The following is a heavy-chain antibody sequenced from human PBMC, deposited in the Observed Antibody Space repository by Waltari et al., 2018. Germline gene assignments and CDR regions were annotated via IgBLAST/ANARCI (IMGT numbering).Heavy chain of an antibody. V-gene: IGHV4-34*01. Sequence: QVQLQQWGAGLLKPSETLSLTCAVSGGSFSGYYWTWIRHPPGKGLEWIGEINHSGSTNYNPSLKSRVTISVDTSKNQFSLKLSSVTAADTAVYYCARGKTIFGVVIYRGNWFDPWGQGTLVTVSS. CDR3: ARGKTIFGVVIYRGNWFDP. CDR2: INHSGST. J-gene: IGHJ5*02. D-gene: IGHD3-3*01. CDR1: GGSFSGYY.